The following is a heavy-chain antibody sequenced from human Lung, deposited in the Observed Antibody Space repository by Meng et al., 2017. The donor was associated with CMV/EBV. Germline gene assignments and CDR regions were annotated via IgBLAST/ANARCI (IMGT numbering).Heavy chain of an antibody. V-gene: IGHV4-39*02. Sequence: SETLSLXCTVSGGPISSSDYYWGWIRQPPGKGLEWIGTIFYRGNTYYNPSLKSRVTISVDTSKNQFSLKLSSVTAADTAVYYCAREDYRSLYFDYWGQGTLVTVSS. CDR1: GGPISSSDYY. CDR2: IFYRGNT. CDR3: AREDYRSLYFDY. J-gene: IGHJ4*02. D-gene: IGHD3-16*02.